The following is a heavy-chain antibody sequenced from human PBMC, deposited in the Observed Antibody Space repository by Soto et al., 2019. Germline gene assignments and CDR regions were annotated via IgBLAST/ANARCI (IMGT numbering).Heavy chain of an antibody. CDR3: ARGPTYHYDDRGYYSFYFDY. D-gene: IGHD3-22*01. CDR2: IYYSGST. J-gene: IGHJ4*02. V-gene: IGHV4-59*12. Sequence: SETLSLSCTVSGGTIGSYYWNWIRQPPGKGLEWIGYIYYSGSTTYNPSLKSRVTISVDTSKNQFSLKLSSVTAADTAVYYCARGPTYHYDDRGYYSFYFDYWGQGSLVTVSS. CDR1: GGTIGSYY.